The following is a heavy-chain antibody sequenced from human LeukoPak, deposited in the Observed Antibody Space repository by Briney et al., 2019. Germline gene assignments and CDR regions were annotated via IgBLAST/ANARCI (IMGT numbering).Heavy chain of an antibody. V-gene: IGHV5-51*01. CDR2: IYPGDSNT. CDR3: ARRRGYSDYYYYMDV. J-gene: IGHJ6*03. CDR1: GYRFTSYW. Sequence: GESLKISCKGSGYRFTSYWIGWVRQMPGKDLAWMGIIYPGDSNTRYSPSFQGQVTISADKSISTAYLQWSSLKASGTAMYYCARRRGYSDYYYYMDVWGKGTTVTVSS. D-gene: IGHD5-18*01.